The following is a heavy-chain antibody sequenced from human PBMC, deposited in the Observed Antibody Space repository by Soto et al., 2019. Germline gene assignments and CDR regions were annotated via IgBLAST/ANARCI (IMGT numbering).Heavy chain of an antibody. CDR3: ARDYCISTSCPPDP. V-gene: IGHV1-46*01. J-gene: IGHJ5*02. CDR1: GYTFTSYY. Sequence: GESLKISCKGSGYTFTSYYMHWVRQAPGQGLEWMGIINPSGGSTSYAQKFQGRVTMTRDTSTSTVYMELSSLRSEDTAVYYCARDYCISTSCPPDPWGQGTLVTFSS. D-gene: IGHD2-2*01. CDR2: INPSGGST.